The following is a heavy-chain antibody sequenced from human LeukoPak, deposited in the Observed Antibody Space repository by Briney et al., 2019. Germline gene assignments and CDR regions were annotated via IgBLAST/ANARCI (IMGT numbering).Heavy chain of an antibody. J-gene: IGHJ4*02. CDR1: GFTFSSYS. V-gene: IGHV3-21*01. CDR2: ISSSSSYI. CDR3: ARTPQTATTFDY. D-gene: IGHD6-25*01. Sequence: GGSLRLSCAASGFTFSSYSMNWVRQAPGKGLEWVSSISSSSSYIYYADSVKGRFTISRDNAKNSLYLQMNSLRAEDTAVYYCARTPQTATTFDYWGQGTLVTVSS.